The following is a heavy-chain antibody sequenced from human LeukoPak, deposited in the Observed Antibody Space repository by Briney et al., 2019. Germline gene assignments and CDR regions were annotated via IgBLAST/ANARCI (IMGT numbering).Heavy chain of an antibody. Sequence: GASVKVSCKASGYTFTGYYMHWVRQAPGQGLEWMGWINPNSGGTNYAQKFQGRVTMTRDTSISTAYMELSRLRSDDTAVYYCAREGGGSYSYFDYWGQGTLVTVSP. V-gene: IGHV1-2*02. CDR3: AREGGGSYSYFDY. J-gene: IGHJ4*02. D-gene: IGHD1-26*01. CDR2: INPNSGGT. CDR1: GYTFTGYY.